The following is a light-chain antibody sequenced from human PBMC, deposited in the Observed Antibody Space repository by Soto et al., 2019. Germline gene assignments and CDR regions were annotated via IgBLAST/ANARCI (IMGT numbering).Light chain of an antibody. CDR3: LQDFTYPLT. V-gene: IGKV1-6*01. Sequence: AIQMTQSPSSLSASVGHRVTITCRASQGIRNDLGWYQQKPGKAPKVLIYVASSLQSGVPSRFSGSGSGTDFTLTISSLQPEDFATYYCLQDFTYPLTFGGGTKVDIK. J-gene: IGKJ4*01. CDR2: VAS. CDR1: QGIRND.